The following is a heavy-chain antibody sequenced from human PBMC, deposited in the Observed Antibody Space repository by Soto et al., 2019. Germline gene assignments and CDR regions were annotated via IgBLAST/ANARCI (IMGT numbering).Heavy chain of an antibody. CDR1: GYTFTGYY. J-gene: IGHJ4*02. CDR2: INPNSGGT. Sequence: ASVKVSCKASGYTFTGYYMHWVRQAPGQGLEWMGWINPNSGGTTYAQKFQGWVTMTRDTSISTAYMELSRLRSDDTAVYYCASSIAVAGSFDYWGQGTLVTVSS. D-gene: IGHD6-19*01. CDR3: ASSIAVAGSFDY. V-gene: IGHV1-2*04.